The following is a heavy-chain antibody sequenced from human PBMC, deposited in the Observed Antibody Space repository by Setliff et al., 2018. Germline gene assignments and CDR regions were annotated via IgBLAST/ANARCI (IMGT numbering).Heavy chain of an antibody. CDR3: ARASRFGTAIYKGDYYMDV. Sequence: ASVKVSCKASGYTFTNYAMTWMRQAPGQGLEYMGWINTNTGNPIYAQGFTGRFVFSLDTPVSTAYLQISSLKSEDSAVYYCARASRFGTAIYKGDYYMDVWGNGTTVTVSS. V-gene: IGHV7-4-1*02. CDR2: INTNTGNP. CDR1: GYTFTNYA. J-gene: IGHJ6*03. D-gene: IGHD2-21*02.